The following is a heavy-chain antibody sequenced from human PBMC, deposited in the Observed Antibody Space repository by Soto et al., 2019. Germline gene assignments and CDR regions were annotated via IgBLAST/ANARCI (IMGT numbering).Heavy chain of an antibody. CDR3: GKGGGGGAVVPDY. V-gene: IGHV3-33*06. Sequence: QVQLVESGGGVVQPGRSLRLSCAASGFSFTTYGMHWVRQAPGEGLEWVAVIWFDGSTKYYADSVKGRFTISRDTSENTLVLQMERVGVGDTGVYYCGKGGGGGAVVPDYWGQGTLVTVSS. CDR1: GFSFTTYG. D-gene: IGHD2-21*01. J-gene: IGHJ4*02. CDR2: IWFDGSTK.